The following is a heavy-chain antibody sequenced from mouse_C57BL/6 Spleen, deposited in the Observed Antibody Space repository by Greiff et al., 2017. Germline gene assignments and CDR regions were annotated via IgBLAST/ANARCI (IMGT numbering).Heavy chain of an antibody. Sequence: EVQVVESGGGLVQPGGSMKLSCVASGFTFSNYWMNWVRQSPEKGLEWVAQIRLKSDNYATHYAESVKGRFTISRDDSKSRVYLQMNNLRAEDTGIYYCTRLYYYGSSSWFAYWGQGTLVTVSA. CDR2: IRLKSDNYAT. CDR1: GFTFSNYW. V-gene: IGHV6-3*01. J-gene: IGHJ3*01. CDR3: TRLYYYGSSSWFAY. D-gene: IGHD1-1*01.